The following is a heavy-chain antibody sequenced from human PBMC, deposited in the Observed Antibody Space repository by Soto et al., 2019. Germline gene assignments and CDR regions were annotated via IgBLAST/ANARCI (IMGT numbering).Heavy chain of an antibody. CDR1: GFTFSSYA. V-gene: IGHV3-23*01. J-gene: IGHJ3*02. Sequence: GGSLRLSCAASGFTFSSYAMSWVRQAPGKGLEWVSAISGSGGSTYYADSVKGRFTISRDNSKNTLYLQMNSLRAEDTAVYYCAKDLGYYDILTGYYDAFDIWGQGTMVTVSS. CDR2: ISGSGGST. CDR3: AKDLGYYDILTGYYDAFDI. D-gene: IGHD3-9*01.